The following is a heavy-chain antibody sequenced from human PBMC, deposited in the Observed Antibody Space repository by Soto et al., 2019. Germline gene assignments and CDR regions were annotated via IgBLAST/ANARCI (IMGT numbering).Heavy chain of an antibody. D-gene: IGHD2-8*01. J-gene: IGHJ4*02. Sequence: GGSLRLSCAASGFSFINYGMHWVRQAPGKGLEWVAVISYDGSSKYHADSVKGRFTISRDNSKNTLHLQMNSLRAEDTAVYYCSKDRRGGRAVLDSWGQGTPVTVSS. CDR1: GFSFINYG. CDR2: ISYDGSSK. CDR3: SKDRRGGRAVLDS. V-gene: IGHV3-30*18.